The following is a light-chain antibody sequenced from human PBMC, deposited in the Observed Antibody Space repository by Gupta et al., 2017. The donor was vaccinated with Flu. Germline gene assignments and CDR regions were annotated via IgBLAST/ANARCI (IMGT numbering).Light chain of an antibody. V-gene: IGLV1-44*01. Sequence: QSVLTQPPSASGTPGQRVTISCSGSSSNIGSNTVNWYQQLPGTAPKLLIYINIQRPSGVPARFSGSKYGTSASLTISWLQSEEEADYYCAAWDASLNGRVFGGGTKLTVL. CDR2: INI. J-gene: IGLJ3*02. CDR1: SSNIGSNT. CDR3: AAWDASLNGRV.